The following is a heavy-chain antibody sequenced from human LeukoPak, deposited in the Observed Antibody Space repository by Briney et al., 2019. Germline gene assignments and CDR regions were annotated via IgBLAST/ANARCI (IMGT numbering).Heavy chain of an antibody. CDR2: IKQDGSEK. CDR1: GFTFSSYW. CDR3: ATSVVLRFLEWLLVDAFDI. V-gene: IGHV3-7*01. D-gene: IGHD3-3*01. J-gene: IGHJ3*02. Sequence: PGGSLRLSCAASGFTFSSYWMSWVRQAPGKGLEWVANIKQDGSEKYYVDSVKGRFTISRDNAKNSLYLQMNSLRAEDTAVYYCATSVVLRFLEWLLVDAFDIWGQGTMVTVSS.